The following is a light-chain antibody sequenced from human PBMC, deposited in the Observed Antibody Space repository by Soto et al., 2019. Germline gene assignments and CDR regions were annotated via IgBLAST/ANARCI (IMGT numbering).Light chain of an antibody. V-gene: IGKV1-5*03. CDR2: KVS. CDR3: QQYISDPWT. CDR1: QSGGSW. Sequence: DIPMTQSPSTLSASVGDRVTITCRASQSGGSWLAWFQQKAGHAPKVLIYKVSSLERGVPSRSSGSGPGTEFTLTISSLQPDGFATYYCQQYISDPWTFGQGNRVEIK. J-gene: IGKJ1*01.